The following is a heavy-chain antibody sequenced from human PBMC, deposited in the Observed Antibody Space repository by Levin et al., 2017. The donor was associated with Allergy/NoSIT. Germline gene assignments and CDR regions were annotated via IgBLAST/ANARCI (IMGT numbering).Heavy chain of an antibody. CDR2: IYHSGST. CDR1: GGSISSTNW. CDR3: ARDYGDYDSSGYYFDS. D-gene: IGHD3-22*01. Sequence: SQTLSLTCAVSGGSISSTNWWSWVRQPPGKGLEWIGEIYHSGSTNYNPSLKSRVTISVDKSKNQFSLKLNSVTAADTAVYYCARDYGDYDSSGYYFDSWGQGVLVTVSS. J-gene: IGHJ4*02. V-gene: IGHV4-4*02.